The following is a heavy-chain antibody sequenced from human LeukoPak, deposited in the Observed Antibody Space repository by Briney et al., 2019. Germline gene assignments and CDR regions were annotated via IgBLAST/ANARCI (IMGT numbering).Heavy chain of an antibody. Sequence: GGSLRLSCEASRFTYVSYAMTWARQAPGKGLEWVSSIGGSGATTYYADSVKGRFTVSADNSKNTLYLQMNSLRAEDTAVYYCAFIPVGGLVISNSDYWGQGTRVTVSS. D-gene: IGHD3/OR15-3a*01. J-gene: IGHJ4*02. CDR1: RFTYVSYA. CDR2: IGGSGATT. CDR3: AFIPVGGLVISNSDY. V-gene: IGHV3-23*01.